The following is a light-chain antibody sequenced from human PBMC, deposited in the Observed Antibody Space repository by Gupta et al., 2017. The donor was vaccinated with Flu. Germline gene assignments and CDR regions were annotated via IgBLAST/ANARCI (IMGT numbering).Light chain of an antibody. CDR1: QSVGTY. Sequence: EIVLTQSPATLSLSPGERATLPCRASQSVGTYLAWYQQKPGQTPRLLIYDASNRATGIPARFSGSGYGTDFTLTISSREPEDFAVYYCQKRSNWPPYTFGQGTRLDI. J-gene: IGKJ2*01. V-gene: IGKV3-11*01. CDR2: DAS. CDR3: QKRSNWPPYT.